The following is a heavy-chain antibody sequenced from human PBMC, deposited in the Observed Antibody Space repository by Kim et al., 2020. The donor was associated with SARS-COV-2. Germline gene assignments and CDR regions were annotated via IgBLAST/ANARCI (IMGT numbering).Heavy chain of an antibody. D-gene: IGHD2-8*02. CDR2: INHSGST. J-gene: IGHJ5*02. V-gene: IGHV4-34*01. Sequence: SETLSLTCAVYGGTFSGYYWSWIRQPPGKGLERIGEINHSGSTNYNPSPKSRVTISVDTSKNQFSLKLSSLTAADTAVYYCARGPRDWRCFDPWGQGTLVTVSS. CDR1: GGTFSGYY. CDR3: ARGPRDWRCFDP.